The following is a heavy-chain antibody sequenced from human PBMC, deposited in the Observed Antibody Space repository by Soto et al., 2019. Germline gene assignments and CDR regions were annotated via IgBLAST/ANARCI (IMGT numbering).Heavy chain of an antibody. CDR2: IYYSGST. J-gene: IGHJ6*03. V-gene: IGHV4-39*01. D-gene: IGHD3-3*01. CDR3: ARGVEYDFWSGYHYYYYYMDV. Sequence: SETLSLTCTVSGGSISSSSYYWGWIRQPPGKGLEWIGSIYYSGSTYYNPSLKSRVTISVDTSKNQFSLKLSSVTAADTAVYYCARGVEYDFWSGYHYYYYYMDVWGKGTTVTVSS. CDR1: GGSISSSSYY.